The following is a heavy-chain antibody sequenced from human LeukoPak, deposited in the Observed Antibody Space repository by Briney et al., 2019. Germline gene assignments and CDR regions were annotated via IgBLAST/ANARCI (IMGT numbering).Heavy chain of an antibody. CDR2: IKQDGSEK. CDR3: ARVGNIVVVTAIPWFDP. V-gene: IGHV3-7*01. J-gene: IGHJ5*02. Sequence: GGSLRLSCAASGSTFSSYWMSWVRQAPGKGLEWVANIKQDGSEKYYVDSVKGRFTISRDNAKNSLYLQMNSLRAEDTAVYYCARVGNIVVVTAIPWFDPWGQGTLVTVSS. D-gene: IGHD2-21*02. CDR1: GSTFSSYW.